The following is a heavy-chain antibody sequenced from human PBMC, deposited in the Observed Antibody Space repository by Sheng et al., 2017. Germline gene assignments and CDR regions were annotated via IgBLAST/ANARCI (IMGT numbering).Heavy chain of an antibody. CDR3: VKSDCTTIDCRLLDY. V-gene: IGHV3-23*01. Sequence: EVQLLVSGGGLVQPGGSLRLSCAASGFTFTKSSMTWVRQAPGKGLERVSAVSGDGVHTYYADSVKGRFTISRDNSRNTLDLQMRSLRVEDTALYYCVKSDCTTIDCRLLDYWG. CDR2: VSGDGVHT. CDR1: GFTFTKSS. D-gene: IGHD3-10*01. J-gene: IGHJ4*01.